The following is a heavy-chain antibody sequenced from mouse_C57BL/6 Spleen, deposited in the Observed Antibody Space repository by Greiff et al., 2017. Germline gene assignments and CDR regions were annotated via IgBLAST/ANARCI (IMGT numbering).Heavy chain of an antibody. V-gene: IGHV1-64*01. CDR3: ARSGYDYDNAMDY. D-gene: IGHD2-4*01. CDR1: GYTFTSYW. Sequence: QVQLQQPGAELVKPGASVKLSCKASGYTFTSYWMHWVKQRPGQGLEWIGMIHPNSGSTHYNEKFKSKATLTVDKSSSTAYMQLSSLTSEDSAVYYCARSGYDYDNAMDYWGQGTSVTVSS. J-gene: IGHJ4*01. CDR2: IHPNSGST.